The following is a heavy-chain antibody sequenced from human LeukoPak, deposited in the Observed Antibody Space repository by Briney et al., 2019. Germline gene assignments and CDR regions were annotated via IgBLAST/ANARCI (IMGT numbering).Heavy chain of an antibody. D-gene: IGHD3-22*01. CDR1: GFTFSSYA. CDR3: AYWYYDSSGYPANAFDI. V-gene: IGHV3-30*14. Sequence: GRSLRLSCAASGFTFSSYAMHWVRQAPGKGLEWVAVISYDGSNKYYADSVKGRFTISRDNSKNTLYLQMNSLRAEDTAVYYCAYWYYDSSGYPANAFDIWGQGTMVTVSS. J-gene: IGHJ3*02. CDR2: ISYDGSNK.